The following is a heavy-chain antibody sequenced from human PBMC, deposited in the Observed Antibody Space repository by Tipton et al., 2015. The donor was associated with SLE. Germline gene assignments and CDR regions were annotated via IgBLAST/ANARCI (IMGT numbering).Heavy chain of an antibody. D-gene: IGHD6-13*01. V-gene: IGHV1-18*01. CDR3: ARVPRIAAAAFRWFDP. Sequence: QVQLVQSGAEVKKPGASVKVSCKASGYTFTSYGISWVRQASGQGLEWMGWISAYNGNTNYAQKLQGRVTMTTDTSTSTAYMGLRSLRSDDTAVYYCARVPRIAAAAFRWFDPWGQGTLVTVSS. CDR2: ISAYNGNT. J-gene: IGHJ5*02. CDR1: GYTFTSYG.